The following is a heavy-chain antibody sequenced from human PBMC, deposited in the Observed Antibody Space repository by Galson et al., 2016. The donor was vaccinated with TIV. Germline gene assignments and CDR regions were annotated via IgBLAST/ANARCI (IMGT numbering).Heavy chain of an antibody. Sequence: PALVKPTQTLTLTCTFSGFSLNTDGMCVNWIRQPPGKALEWLARIDWDDGKSYSSSLKTRLTISKDTSKNQVVLKMTNMDPVDTATYYCARISGYYDSRGHYIPRSFDYWGQGILVTVSS. CDR2: IDWDDGK. CDR1: GFSLNTDGMC. V-gene: IGHV2-70*11. CDR3: ARISGYYDSRGHYIPRSFDY. J-gene: IGHJ4*02. D-gene: IGHD3-22*01.